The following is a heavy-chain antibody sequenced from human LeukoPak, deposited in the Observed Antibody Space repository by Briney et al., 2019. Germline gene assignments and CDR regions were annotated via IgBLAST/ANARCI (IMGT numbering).Heavy chain of an antibody. Sequence: SETLSLTCTVSGGSISSYYWSWIRQPPGKGLEWIGYIYYSGSTNYNPSLKSRVTISVDTSKNQFSLKLSSVTAADTAVYYCARLSYSSGWYGGYWGQGTLVTVSS. CDR2: IYYSGST. CDR1: GGSISSYY. CDR3: ARLSYSSGWYGGY. D-gene: IGHD6-19*01. J-gene: IGHJ4*02. V-gene: IGHV4-59*08.